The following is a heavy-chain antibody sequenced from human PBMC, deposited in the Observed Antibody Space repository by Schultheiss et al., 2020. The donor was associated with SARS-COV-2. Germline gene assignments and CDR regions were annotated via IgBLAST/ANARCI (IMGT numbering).Heavy chain of an antibody. Sequence: GGSLRLSCAASGFTFRNYWMDWVRQAPGKGLEWVANIKQDGTVKHYVDSVRGRFTISRDNSKNTLYLQMNSLRAEDTAVYYCARDPSSTVVTPGFDYWGQGTLVTVSS. J-gene: IGHJ4*02. CDR2: IKQDGTVK. D-gene: IGHD4-23*01. CDR1: GFTFRNYW. CDR3: ARDPSSTVVTPGFDY. V-gene: IGHV3-7*01.